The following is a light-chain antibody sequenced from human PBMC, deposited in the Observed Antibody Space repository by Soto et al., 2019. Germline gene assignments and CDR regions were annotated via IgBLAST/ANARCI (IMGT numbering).Light chain of an antibody. J-gene: IGKJ5*01. Sequence: DIVMTQSPDSLAVSLGERATINCKSSQSVLYSSNNKNYLAWYQQKPGQPPKLLIYWASTRESGVPDRFGGSGSGTDFTLTISSLQAEDVAVYYCQQYYSTPPGFGQGTRLEIK. CDR1: QSVLYSSNNKNY. V-gene: IGKV4-1*01. CDR2: WAS. CDR3: QQYYSTPPG.